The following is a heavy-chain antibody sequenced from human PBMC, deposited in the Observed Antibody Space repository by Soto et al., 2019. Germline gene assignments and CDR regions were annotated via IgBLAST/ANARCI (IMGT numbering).Heavy chain of an antibody. Sequence: VKVSCKASGYTFTSYGISWVRQAPGQGLEWMGWISAYNGNTNYAQKLQGRVTMTTDTSTSTAYMELRSLRSDDTAVYYCARDWVIAVAGTFGYWGQGTLVTVSS. V-gene: IGHV1-18*04. CDR3: ARDWVIAVAGTFGY. CDR2: ISAYNGNT. CDR1: GYTFTSYG. D-gene: IGHD6-19*01. J-gene: IGHJ4*02.